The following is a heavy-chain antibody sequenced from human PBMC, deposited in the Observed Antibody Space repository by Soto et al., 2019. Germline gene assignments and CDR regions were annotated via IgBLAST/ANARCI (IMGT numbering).Heavy chain of an antibody. V-gene: IGHV1-8*01. Sequence: ASVKVSFKASGYTFTSYDINWVRRATGQGLEWMGWMNPNSGNTGYAQKFQGRVTMTRNTSISTAYMELSSLRSEDTAVYYCARGCIAARGYNWFDPWGQGTLVTV. D-gene: IGHD6-13*01. CDR3: ARGCIAARGYNWFDP. J-gene: IGHJ5*02. CDR1: GYTFTSYD. CDR2: MNPNSGNT.